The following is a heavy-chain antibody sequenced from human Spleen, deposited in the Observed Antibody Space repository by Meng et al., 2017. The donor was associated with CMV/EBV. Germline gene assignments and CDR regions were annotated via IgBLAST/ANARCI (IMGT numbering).Heavy chain of an antibody. V-gene: IGHV4-39*07. J-gene: IGHJ5*02. CDR3: ARDYSGTEGDNWFDP. CDR1: GSLSSGSYS. Sequence: GSLSSGSYSWGWIRQPPGKGLEWIGSIYYSGSTYYNPSLKSRVTISVDTSKKQFSLKLSSMTAADTAVYYCARDYSGTEGDNWFDPWGQGTLVTVSS. D-gene: IGHD1-1*01. CDR2: IYYSGST.